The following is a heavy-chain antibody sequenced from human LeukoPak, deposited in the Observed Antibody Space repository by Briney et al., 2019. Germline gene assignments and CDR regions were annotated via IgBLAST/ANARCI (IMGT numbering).Heavy chain of an antibody. CDR1: GGSISSYY. CDR2: IYYSGST. Sequence: PSETLSLTCTVSGGSISSYYWSWIRQPPGEGLEWIGYIYYSGSTNYNPSLKSRVTISVDTSKNQFSLKLSSVTAADTAVYYCARHRYQYSSSYFDYWGQGTLVTVSS. D-gene: IGHD6-6*01. J-gene: IGHJ4*02. CDR3: ARHRYQYSSSYFDY. V-gene: IGHV4-59*08.